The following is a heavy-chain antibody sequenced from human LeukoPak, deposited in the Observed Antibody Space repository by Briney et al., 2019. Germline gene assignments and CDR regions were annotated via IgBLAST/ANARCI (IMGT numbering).Heavy chain of an antibody. J-gene: IGHJ3*02. D-gene: IGHD1-26*01. CDR2: IYYSGST. CDR3: ASGSYPGFAFDI. Sequence: PSETLSLTCTVSGASLSSGSYYWSWIRQPPGKGLEWIGYIYYSGSTNYNPSLKSRVTISVDTSKNQFSLKLSSVTAADTAVYYCASGSYPGFAFDIWGQGTMVTVSS. V-gene: IGHV4-61*01. CDR1: GASLSSGSYY.